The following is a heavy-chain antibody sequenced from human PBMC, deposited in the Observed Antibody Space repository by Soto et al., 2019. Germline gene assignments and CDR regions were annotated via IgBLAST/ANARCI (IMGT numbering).Heavy chain of an antibody. Sequence: SETLSVTSTVAGGSLSSYYWIWIRPHPGKGLEWIGYIYYSGSTNYNPSLKSRVTISVDTSKNQFSLKLSSVTAADTAVYYCASQGIAAAEDWFDPWGQGTLVTVSS. CDR2: IYYSGST. CDR3: ASQGIAAAEDWFDP. CDR1: GGSLSSYY. J-gene: IGHJ5*02. D-gene: IGHD6-13*01. V-gene: IGHV4-59*08.